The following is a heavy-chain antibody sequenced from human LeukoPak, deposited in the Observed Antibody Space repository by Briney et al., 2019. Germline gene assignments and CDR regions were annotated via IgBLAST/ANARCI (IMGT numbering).Heavy chain of an antibody. CDR2: ISAYNGNT. D-gene: IGHD4-17*01. J-gene: IGHJ5*02. CDR3: ARDHTEYGDYWFDP. V-gene: IGHV1-18*01. Sequence: ASVKVSYTASGYTFTTYGISWVRQAPGQGLEWMGWISAYNGNTNYAQKLQGRVTMTTDTSTSTAYMELRSLRSDDTAVYYCARDHTEYGDYWFDPWGQGTLVTVSS. CDR1: GYTFTTYG.